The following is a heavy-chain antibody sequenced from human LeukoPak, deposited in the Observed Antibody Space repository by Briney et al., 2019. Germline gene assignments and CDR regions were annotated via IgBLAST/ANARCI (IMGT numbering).Heavy chain of an antibody. CDR3: ARDDDLWSRRAFDI. CDR2: INHSGST. Sequence: SETLSLTCAVYGGSFSGYYWSWIRQPPGKGLEWIGEINHSGSTNYNPSLKSRVTISVDTSKNQFSLKLSSVTAADTAVYYCARDDDLWSRRAFDIWGQGTMVTVSS. V-gene: IGHV4-34*01. J-gene: IGHJ3*02. D-gene: IGHD3-3*01. CDR1: GGSFSGYY.